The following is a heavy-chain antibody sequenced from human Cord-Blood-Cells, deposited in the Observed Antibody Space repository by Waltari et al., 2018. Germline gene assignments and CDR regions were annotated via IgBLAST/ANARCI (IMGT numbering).Heavy chain of an antibody. CDR1: GGSISSSSYY. CDR3: ASWWSYYAFDI. V-gene: IGHV4-39*01. Sequence: QLQLQESGPGLVKPSATLSLTCTVSGGSISSSSYYWGVIGQPPGKGLEWIGSIYYSGSTYYNPSLKSRVTISVDTSKNQFSLKLSSVTAADTAVYYCASWWSYYAFDIWGQGTMVTVSS. D-gene: IGHD1-26*01. CDR2: IYYSGST. J-gene: IGHJ3*02.